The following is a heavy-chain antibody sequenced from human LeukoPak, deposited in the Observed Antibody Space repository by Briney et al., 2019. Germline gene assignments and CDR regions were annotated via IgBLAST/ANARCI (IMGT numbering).Heavy chain of an antibody. J-gene: IGHJ3*02. CDR1: GGSFSGYY. V-gene: IGHV4-34*01. CDR3: ARAGDIVVVVAAASDAFDI. D-gene: IGHD2-15*01. Sequence: ASETLSLTCAVYGGSFSGYYWSWIRQPPGKGLEWIGEINHSGSTNYNPSLKSRVTISVDTSKNQFSLKLSSVTAADTAVYYCARAGDIVVVVAAASDAFDIWGQGTMVTVSS. CDR2: INHSGST.